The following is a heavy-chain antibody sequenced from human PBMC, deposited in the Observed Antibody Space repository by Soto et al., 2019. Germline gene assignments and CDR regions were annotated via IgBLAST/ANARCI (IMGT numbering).Heavy chain of an antibody. J-gene: IGHJ4*02. V-gene: IGHV3-11*06. CDR3: ARSGDNFNVLDY. Sequence: TGGSLRLSCAASGFTFSDYYMSWVRQAPGRGLEWISYSSNSGTFARYATSVKGRFSISRDKANNSLYLEMNSLRVEDTAVYYCARSGDNFNVLDYWGQGTPVTVSS. CDR1: GFTFSDYY. CDR2: SSNSGTFA. D-gene: IGHD1-1*01.